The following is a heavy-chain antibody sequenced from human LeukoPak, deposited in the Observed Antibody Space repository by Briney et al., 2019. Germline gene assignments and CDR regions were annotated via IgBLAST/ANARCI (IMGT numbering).Heavy chain of an antibody. CDR1: GGSISSGGYY. D-gene: IGHD3-10*01. CDR2: IYYSGST. CDR3: ARGDTMVRDFDY. V-gene: IGHV4-31*03. Sequence: SETLSLTCTVSGGSISSGGYYWSWIRQHPGKGLEWIGYIYYSGSTNYNPSLKSRVTISVDTSKNQFSLKLSSVTAADTAVYYCARGDTMVRDFDYWGQGTLVTVSS. J-gene: IGHJ4*02.